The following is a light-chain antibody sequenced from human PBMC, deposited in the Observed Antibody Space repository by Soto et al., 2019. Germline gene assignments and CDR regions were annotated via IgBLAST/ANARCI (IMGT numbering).Light chain of an antibody. J-gene: IGKJ3*01. CDR2: GAS. Sequence: EIVLTQSPGTLSLSPGERATLSCRASQSVSSAYLAWYQQKHGQAPRLLLYGASSRATGIPDRFSGSESGTDFTLTISRLEPEDFAVYYCQLYGTSFWVTFGPGTKVDVK. V-gene: IGKV3-20*01. CDR3: QLYGTSFWVT. CDR1: QSVSSAY.